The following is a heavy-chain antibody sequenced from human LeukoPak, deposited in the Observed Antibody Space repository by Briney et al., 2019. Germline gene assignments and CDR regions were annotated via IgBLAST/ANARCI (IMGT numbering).Heavy chain of an antibody. J-gene: IGHJ4*02. CDR2: IIPIFGTA. D-gene: IGHD3-22*01. CDR3: ARPNYYDSSGSDFDY. Sequence: GPSVKVSCKASGGTFSSYAISWVRQAPGQGLEWMGRIIPIFGTANYAQKFQGRVTITTDESTSTAYMELSSLRSEDTAVYYCARPNYYDSSGSDFDYWGQGTLVTVSS. CDR1: GGTFSSYA. V-gene: IGHV1-69*05.